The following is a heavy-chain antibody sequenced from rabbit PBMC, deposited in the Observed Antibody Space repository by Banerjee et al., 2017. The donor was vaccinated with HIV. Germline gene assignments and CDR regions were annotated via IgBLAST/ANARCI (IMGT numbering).Heavy chain of an antibody. CDR3: ARNYVNAFDP. CDR2: IDTNDGDS. V-gene: IGHV1S45*01. CDR1: GFSFSNKDV. D-gene: IGHD1-1*01. J-gene: IGHJ2*01. Sequence: QEQLVESGGGLVKPEASLTLTCTASGFSFSNKDVMCWVRQAPGKGLEWIACIDTNDGDSDYAIWPKGRFPISKTSSTTVSLQMTSLTAADTATYFCARNYVNAFDPWGPGTLVTVS.